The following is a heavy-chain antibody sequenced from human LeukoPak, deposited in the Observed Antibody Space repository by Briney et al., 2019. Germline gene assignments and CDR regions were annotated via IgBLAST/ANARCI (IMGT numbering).Heavy chain of an antibody. J-gene: IGHJ4*02. D-gene: IGHD4-11*01. V-gene: IGHV4-39*07. Sequence: SETLSLTCTVSGGSISSSSYYWGWIRQPPGKGLEWIGSIYYSGSTYYNPSLKSRVTISVDTSKNQFSLKLSSVTAADTAVYYCARLTTTVIDYWGQGTLVTVSS. CDR3: ARLTTTVIDY. CDR1: GGSISSSSYY. CDR2: IYYSGST.